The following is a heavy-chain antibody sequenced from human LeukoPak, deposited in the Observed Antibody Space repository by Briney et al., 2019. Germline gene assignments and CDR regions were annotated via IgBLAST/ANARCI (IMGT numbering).Heavy chain of an antibody. CDR2: ISYDGSNK. D-gene: IGHD1-14*01. V-gene: IGHV3-30*01. Sequence: WGALRLSCAASGFTFSSFSMHWVRQAPGKGPEWGAVISYDGSNKYYADSVKGRFTISRDNSKNTLYLQMNSLRAEDTAVYYCAREIATTYYYYMDVWGKGTTVTVSS. J-gene: IGHJ6*03. CDR1: GFTFSSFS. CDR3: AREIATTYYYYMDV.